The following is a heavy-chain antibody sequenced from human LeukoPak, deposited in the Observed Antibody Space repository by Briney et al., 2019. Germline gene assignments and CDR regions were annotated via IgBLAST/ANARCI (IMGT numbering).Heavy chain of an antibody. V-gene: IGHV3-30*18. CDR3: AKALYDYVWGSYLNYFDY. J-gene: IGHJ4*02. CDR1: GFTFSSYS. D-gene: IGHD3-16*02. CDR2: ISYDGSNK. Sequence: GGSLRLSCAASGFTFSSYSMNWVRQAPGKGLEWVAVISYDGSNKYYADSVKGRFTISRDNSKNTLYLQMNSLRAEDTAVYYCAKALYDYVWGSYLNYFDYWGQGTLVTVSS.